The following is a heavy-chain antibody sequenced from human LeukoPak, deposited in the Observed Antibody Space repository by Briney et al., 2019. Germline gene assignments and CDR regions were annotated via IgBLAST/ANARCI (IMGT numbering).Heavy chain of an antibody. CDR1: GFTVSSNY. D-gene: IGHD5-12*01. CDR3: ASSGYGLTDAFDI. J-gene: IGHJ3*02. Sequence: GGSLKLSCAASGFTVSSNYMSWVRQAPGKGLEWVSVIYSGGSTYYADSVKGRFTISRDNSKNTLYLQMNSLRAEDTAVYYCASSGYGLTDAFDIWGQGTMVTVSS. V-gene: IGHV3-66*02. CDR2: IYSGGST.